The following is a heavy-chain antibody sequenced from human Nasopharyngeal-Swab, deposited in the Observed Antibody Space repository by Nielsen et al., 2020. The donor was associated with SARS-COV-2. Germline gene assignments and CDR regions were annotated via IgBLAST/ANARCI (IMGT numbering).Heavy chain of an antibody. D-gene: IGHD1-26*01. V-gene: IGHV3-49*01. Sequence: GESLKISCTTSGFTFGDYAMSWFRQAPGKGLEWVGFIRSKTYGGAPEYAASVKGRFTISSDGAESIAYLQMTSLETEDTGVYYCARSVGSFYGQGAFDIRGQGTMVTVPS. CDR2: IRSKTYGGAP. J-gene: IGHJ3*02. CDR3: ARSVGSFYGQGAFDI. CDR1: GFTFGDYA.